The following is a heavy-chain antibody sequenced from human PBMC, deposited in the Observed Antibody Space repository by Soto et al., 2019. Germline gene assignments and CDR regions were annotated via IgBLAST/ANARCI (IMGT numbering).Heavy chain of an antibody. V-gene: IGHV4-39*07. CDR3: ARVGYYDFWSGYYGMDV. D-gene: IGHD3-3*01. J-gene: IGHJ6*02. Sequence: SETLSLTCTVSGGSISSGDYYWSWIRQPPGKGLEWIGSIYHSGSTYYNPSLKSRVTISVDTSKNQFSLKLSSVTAADTAVYYCARVGYYDFWSGYYGMDVWGQGTTVTVSS. CDR1: GGSISSGDYY. CDR2: IYHSGST.